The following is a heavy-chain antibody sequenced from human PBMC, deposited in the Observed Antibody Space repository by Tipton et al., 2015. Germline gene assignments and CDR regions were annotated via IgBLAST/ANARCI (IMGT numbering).Heavy chain of an antibody. J-gene: IGHJ4*02. D-gene: IGHD2-15*01. CDR2: ISWNSRYI. Sequence: RSLRLSCAASGFTFDDYAMHWVRQVPGKGLDWVSSISWNSRYIGYADSVKGRFTISRDNARNSLYLQMNSLRAEDTAVYYCAGGVVSATRESYWGQGTLVTVSS. CDR1: GFTFDDYA. V-gene: IGHV3-9*01. CDR3: AGGVVSATRESY.